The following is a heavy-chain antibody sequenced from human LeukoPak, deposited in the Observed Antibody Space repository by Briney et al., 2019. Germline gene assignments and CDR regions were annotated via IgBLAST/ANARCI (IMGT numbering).Heavy chain of an antibody. CDR3: AKSILARCSGATCYPFDY. Sequence: GGSLRLSCAASGFTFSSYAMSWVRQTPGKGLEWVSATIGGGDDTYHADSVKGRLTISRDNSRNTLYLQLNSLRAEDTAIYYCAKSILARCSGATCYPFDYWGQGTPVTVSS. CDR1: GFTFSSYA. V-gene: IGHV3-23*01. CDR2: TIGGGDDT. D-gene: IGHD2-15*01. J-gene: IGHJ4*02.